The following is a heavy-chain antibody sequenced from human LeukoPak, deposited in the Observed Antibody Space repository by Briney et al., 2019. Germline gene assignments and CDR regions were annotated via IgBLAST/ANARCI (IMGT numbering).Heavy chain of an antibody. CDR1: GFTFSSYA. D-gene: IGHD3-16*02. CDR2: ISGSGGST. J-gene: IGHJ4*02. V-gene: IGHV3-23*01. Sequence: GGSLRLSCAASGFTFSSYAMSWVRQAPGKGLEWVSAISGSGGSTYYADSVKGRFTISRDNSKNTLYLQMSSLRAEDTAVYYCAKGVDYIWGSYRYRKGYFDYWGQGTLVTVSS. CDR3: AKGVDYIWGSYRYRKGYFDY.